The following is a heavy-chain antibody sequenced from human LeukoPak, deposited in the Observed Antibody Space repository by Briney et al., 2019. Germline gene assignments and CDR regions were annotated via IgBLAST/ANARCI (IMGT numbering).Heavy chain of an antibody. CDR1: RGTFSSYA. Sequence: VASVTVSCKASRGTFSSYAISWVRQAPGQGLEWMGGIIPIFGTANYAQKFQGRVKITADESTSTAYMELSSLRSDDTAVYYCARDRRGRYCSSISCYLGCFDPWGQGTLVTVSS. CDR3: ARDRRGRYCSSISCYLGCFDP. J-gene: IGHJ5*02. D-gene: IGHD2-2*01. V-gene: IGHV1-69*13. CDR2: IIPIFGTA.